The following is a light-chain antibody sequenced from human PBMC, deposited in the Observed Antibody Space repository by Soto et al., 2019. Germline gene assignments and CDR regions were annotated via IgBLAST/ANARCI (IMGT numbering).Light chain of an antibody. CDR2: GAS. CDR1: QSVSSSY. Sequence: EIVLTQSPGTLSLSPGERATLSCRASQSVSSSYLAWYQQKPGQAPRLLIYGASSRATGIPDRFSGSGSGTDFTRTISRLEPEDFALYYCQQYGSSQTFGQGTKVEIK. J-gene: IGKJ1*01. CDR3: QQYGSSQT. V-gene: IGKV3-20*01.